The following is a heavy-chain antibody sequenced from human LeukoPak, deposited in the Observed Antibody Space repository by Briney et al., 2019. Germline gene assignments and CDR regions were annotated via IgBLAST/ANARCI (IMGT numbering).Heavy chain of an antibody. CDR1: GFTFSSYG. CDR3: ARELLGYSSSWLSYYYYGMDV. CDR2: IWYDGSNK. J-gene: IGHJ6*02. D-gene: IGHD6-13*01. Sequence: GGSLRLSCAASGFTFSSYGMHWVRQAPGKGLEWVAVIWYDGSNKYYADSVKGRFTISRDNSKNTLYLQMNSLRAEETAVYYCARELLGYSSSWLSYYYYGMDVWGQGTTVTVSS. V-gene: IGHV3-33*01.